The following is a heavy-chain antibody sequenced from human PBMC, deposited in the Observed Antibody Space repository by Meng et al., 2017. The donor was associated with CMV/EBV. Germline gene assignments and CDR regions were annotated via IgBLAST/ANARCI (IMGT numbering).Heavy chain of an antibody. CDR3: AKDQVAANYFDY. D-gene: IGHD6-6*01. Sequence: GESLKISCAASGFTFSSYGMHWVRQAPGKGLEWVAFIRYDGSNKYYADSVKGRFTISRNNSKNTLYLQMNSLRAEDTAVYYCAKDQVAANYFDYWGQGTLVTVSS. J-gene: IGHJ4*02. CDR2: IRYDGSNK. CDR1: GFTFSSYG. V-gene: IGHV3-30*02.